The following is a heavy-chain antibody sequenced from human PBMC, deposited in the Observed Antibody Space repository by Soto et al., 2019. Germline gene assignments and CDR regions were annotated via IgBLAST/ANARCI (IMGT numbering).Heavy chain of an antibody. V-gene: IGHV1-18*01. D-gene: IGHD1-7*01. CDR1: GYSFTSYS. J-gene: IGHJ3*02. CDR2: INVYNANT. Sequence: QDQLVQSGAEVKKPGASVKVSCKASGYSFTSYSSSWVRQAPGQGLEWIGWINVYNANTNYAQNFRGRLTMTSDTSTTTAYMELTSLTSDDTAVYYCAREGGYGNYQDAAYDIWGQGTMVTVSP. CDR3: AREGGYGNYQDAAYDI.